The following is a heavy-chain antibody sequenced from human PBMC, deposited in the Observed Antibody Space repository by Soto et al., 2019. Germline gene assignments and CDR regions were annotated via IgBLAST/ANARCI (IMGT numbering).Heavy chain of an antibody. D-gene: IGHD3-16*02. Sequence: GGSLRLSCAASGFTFSSYSMNWVRQAPGKGLEWVSSISSSSSYIYYADSVKGRFTISRDNAKNSLYLQMNSLRAEDTAVYYCSRDLQYYDYVWGSYLYVYYWGQGTLVTVSS. CDR3: SRDLQYYDYVWGSYLYVYY. CDR2: ISSSSSYI. J-gene: IGHJ4*02. V-gene: IGHV3-21*01. CDR1: GFTFSSYS.